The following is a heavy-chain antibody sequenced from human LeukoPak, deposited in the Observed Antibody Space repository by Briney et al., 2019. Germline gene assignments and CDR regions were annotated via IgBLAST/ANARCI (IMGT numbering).Heavy chain of an antibody. CDR2: ISSGGTTI. J-gene: IGHJ4*02. V-gene: IGHV3-11*04. CDR1: GFTVSSNY. CDR3: ARLGWGNYFDY. Sequence: PGGSLRLSCAASGFTVSSNYMSWVRQAPGKGLEWVSYISSGGTTIYYADSVKGRFSISRDNAKNSLYLQMNSLRAQDTAVYYCARLGWGNYFDYWGQGTLVTVSS. D-gene: IGHD2-15*01.